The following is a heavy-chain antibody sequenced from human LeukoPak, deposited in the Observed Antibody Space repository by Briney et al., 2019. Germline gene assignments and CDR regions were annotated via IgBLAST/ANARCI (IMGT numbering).Heavy chain of an antibody. V-gene: IGHV4-4*07. D-gene: IGHD6-19*01. Sequence: SETLSLTCTVSGGSISSYYWSWIRQPAGKGLEWIGRIHTSGGTNYNPSLKSRVTMSVDTSKNQLSLKLSSVTAADSALYYCAREVAVAGTVTHRCDPWGQGTLVTVSS. CDR3: AREVAVAGTVTHRCDP. CDR1: GGSISSYY. CDR2: IHTSGGT. J-gene: IGHJ5*01.